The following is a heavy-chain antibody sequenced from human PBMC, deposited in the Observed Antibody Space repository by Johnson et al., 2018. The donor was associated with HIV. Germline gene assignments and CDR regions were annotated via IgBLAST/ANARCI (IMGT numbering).Heavy chain of an antibody. Sequence: VQLVESGGVVVQPGGSLRLSCAASGFTFDDYAMHWVRQAPGKGLEWVSLISWDGGSTYYADSVKGRFTLSRDNSKNTMYLQMNSRRAEDTAGYYCASTGYSSGWYWDAFDIWGQGTMVTISS. J-gene: IGHJ3*02. V-gene: IGHV3-43D*03. CDR3: ASTGYSSGWYWDAFDI. CDR1: GFTFDDYA. D-gene: IGHD6-19*01. CDR2: ISWDGGST.